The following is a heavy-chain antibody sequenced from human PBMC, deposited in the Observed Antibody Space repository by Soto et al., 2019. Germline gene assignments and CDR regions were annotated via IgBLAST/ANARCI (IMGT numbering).Heavy chain of an antibody. CDR1: GFTFSSYA. D-gene: IGHD1-7*01. CDR2: IWNDGTNK. V-gene: IGHV3-33*01. CDR3: ARDNWNYVSAFDI. Sequence: QVQLVESGGGVVQPGRSLRLSCAASGFTFSSYAMHWVRQAPVKGLEWVAVIWNDGTNKYYADSVKGRFTISRDNSKTTLYLQMNSLRAEDTAVYYCARDNWNYVSAFDIWGQGTMVTVSS. J-gene: IGHJ3*02.